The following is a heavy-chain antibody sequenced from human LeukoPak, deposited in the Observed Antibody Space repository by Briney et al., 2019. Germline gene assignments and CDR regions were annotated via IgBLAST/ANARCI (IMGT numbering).Heavy chain of an antibody. J-gene: IGHJ4*02. V-gene: IGHV3-11*04. CDR1: GFTFSDYY. D-gene: IGHD2-2*01. CDR3: ARDCSSTSCFLDFY. CDR2: ISSSGSTI. Sequence: GGSLRLSCAASGFTFSDYYMSWIRQAPGKGLEWVSYISSSGSTIYYADSVKGRFTISRDNAKNSLYLQMNSLRAEDTAVYFCARDCSSTSCFLDFYWGQGTLVTVSS.